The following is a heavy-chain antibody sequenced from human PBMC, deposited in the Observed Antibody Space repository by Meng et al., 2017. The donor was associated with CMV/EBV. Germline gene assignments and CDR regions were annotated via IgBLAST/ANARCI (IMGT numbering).Heavy chain of an antibody. CDR2: ISYDGSNK. D-gene: IGHD3-3*01. CDR3: ARDLGITIFGVVIDYYYYGMDV. CDR1: GFTFSSYA. Sequence: SLKISCAASGFTFSSYAMHWVRQAPGKGLEWVAVISYDGSNKYYADSVKGRFTISRDNSKNTLYLQMNSLRAEDTAVYYCARDLGITIFGVVIDYYYYGMDVWGQGTTVTVSS. J-gene: IGHJ6*02. V-gene: IGHV3-30*04.